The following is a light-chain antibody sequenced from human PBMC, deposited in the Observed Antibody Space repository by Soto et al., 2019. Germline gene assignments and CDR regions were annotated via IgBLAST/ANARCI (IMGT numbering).Light chain of an antibody. V-gene: IGKV1-39*01. J-gene: IGKJ2*01. CDR2: AAS. CDR1: QSISTY. CDR3: QQSYGTPYT. Sequence: TQSPATLSVSPGQRVTLSCRASQSISTYLSWYQQKPGKAPKLLIYAASSVLSGVPSRFSGSGSGTDFTLTISSLQSEDFATYYCQQSYGTPYTFGLGTKLEMK.